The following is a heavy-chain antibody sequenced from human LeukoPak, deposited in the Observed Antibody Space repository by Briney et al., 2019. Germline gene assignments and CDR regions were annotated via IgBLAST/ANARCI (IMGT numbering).Heavy chain of an antibody. CDR1: AFTFSSYW. J-gene: IGHJ5*02. CDR2: IKQDGSEK. CDR3: ARGVSKNP. V-gene: IGHV3-7*01. Sequence: GGSLRLSCAASAFTFSSYWMSWDRQAPGKGLEWVANIKQDGSEKYYVDSVKGRFTISRDNAKNSLYLQMSSLRATDTAVYYCARGVSKNPWGQGTLVTVSS.